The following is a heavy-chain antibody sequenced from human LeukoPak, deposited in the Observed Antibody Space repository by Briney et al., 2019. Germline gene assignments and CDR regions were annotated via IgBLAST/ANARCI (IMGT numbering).Heavy chain of an antibody. CDR2: ISAYNGNT. CDR3: ATHHSSPKGDNWFDP. J-gene: IGHJ5*02. CDR1: GYTFTSYG. D-gene: IGHD6-13*01. V-gene: IGHV1-18*01. Sequence: ASVKVSCKASGYTFTSYGISWVRQAPGQGLEWMGWISAYNGNTNYAQKFQGRVTMTRDTSISTAYMELSSLRSEDTAVYYCATHHSSPKGDNWFDPWGQGTLVTVSS.